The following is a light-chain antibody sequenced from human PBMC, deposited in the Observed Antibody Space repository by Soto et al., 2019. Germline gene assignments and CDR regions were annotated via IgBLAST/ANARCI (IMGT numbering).Light chain of an antibody. CDR2: EVN. V-gene: IGLV2-14*01. CDR1: SSDVGGYKD. CDR3: SSYTSSSTYV. J-gene: IGLJ1*01. Sequence: QSALTQPASVSGSPGQSITISCTGTSSDVGGYKDVSWYQQHPGKAPKLMIFEVNNRPSGVSNRFSGSKSGNTASLTISGLQAEDEADYYCSSYTSSSTYVFGAGTKLTVL.